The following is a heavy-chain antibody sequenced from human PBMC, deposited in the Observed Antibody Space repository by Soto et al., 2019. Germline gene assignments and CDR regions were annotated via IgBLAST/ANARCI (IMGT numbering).Heavy chain of an antibody. D-gene: IGHD2-15*01. Sequence: QVQLVESGGGVVQPGRSLRLSCAASGFTFSSYAMHWVRQAPGTGLEWVADISYDGSNKYYADSVKGRFTISRDNSKNTLYLQMNSLRAEDTAVYYFAREVVAPTLSPNFDYWGQGTLVTVSS. CDR2: ISYDGSNK. V-gene: IGHV3-30-3*01. CDR3: AREVVAPTLSPNFDY. CDR1: GFTFSSYA. J-gene: IGHJ4*02.